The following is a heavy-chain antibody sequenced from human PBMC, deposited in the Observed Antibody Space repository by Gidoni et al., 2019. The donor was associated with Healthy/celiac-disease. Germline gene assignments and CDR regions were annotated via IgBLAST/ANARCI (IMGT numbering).Heavy chain of an antibody. CDR2: ISYDGSNK. CDR3: AKDRENYDFWTPSDY. CDR1: GFAFSSYG. J-gene: IGHJ4*02. D-gene: IGHD3-3*01. V-gene: IGHV3-30*18. Sequence: SGGGVVQTGRSLRLSCAASGFAFSSYGMNWVRPAPGKGLGWVAVISYDGSNKYYADSVKCRFTITRYNSKNTQYLQMKSLSAEDTAVYYCAKDRENYDFWTPSDYWGQGTLVTVSS.